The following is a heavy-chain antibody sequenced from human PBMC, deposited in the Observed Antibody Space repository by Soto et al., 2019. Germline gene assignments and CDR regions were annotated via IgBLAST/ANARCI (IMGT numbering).Heavy chain of an antibody. CDR3: AKDRTLYDYIWGSYRGLDAFDI. Sequence: GGSLRLSCAASGFTFSSYAMSWVRQAPGKGLEWVSAISGSGGSTYYADSVKGRFTISRDNSKNTLYLQMNSLRAEDTAVYYCAKDRTLYDYIWGSYRGLDAFDIWGQGTMVTVSS. V-gene: IGHV3-23*01. CDR2: ISGSGGST. D-gene: IGHD3-16*02. CDR1: GFTFSSYA. J-gene: IGHJ3*02.